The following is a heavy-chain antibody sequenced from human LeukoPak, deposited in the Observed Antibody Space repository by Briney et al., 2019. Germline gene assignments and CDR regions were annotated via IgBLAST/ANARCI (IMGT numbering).Heavy chain of an antibody. CDR1: GGSISSGGYS. D-gene: IGHD5-18*01. CDR2: ISSTGST. Sequence: SQTLSLTCAVSGGSISSGGYSWSWIRQPPGKGLEWIGYISSTGSTYYNPSLKSRLSISLDTSKNQFSLNLSSVTAADTAVYYCARGQGYSYGYEWFDPWGQGTLVTVSS. V-gene: IGHV4-30-4*07. CDR3: ARGQGYSYGYEWFDP. J-gene: IGHJ5*02.